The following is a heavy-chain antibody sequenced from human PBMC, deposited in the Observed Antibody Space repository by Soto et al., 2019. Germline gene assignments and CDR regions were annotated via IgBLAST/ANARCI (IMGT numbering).Heavy chain of an antibody. CDR1: GGSINYNSYH. D-gene: IGHD2-2*01. CDR3: ARLVVVAPVANV. V-gene: IGHV4-39*02. J-gene: IGHJ4*02. Sequence: PSETLSLTCSVSGGSINYNSYHWGWIRQPPGQGLEWIGSIFYTGTTFYNPSLESRVTMSVDTSKNSFSLHLTSVTAADTAVYFCARLVVVAPVANVGGQGTLVTVSS. CDR2: IFYTGTT.